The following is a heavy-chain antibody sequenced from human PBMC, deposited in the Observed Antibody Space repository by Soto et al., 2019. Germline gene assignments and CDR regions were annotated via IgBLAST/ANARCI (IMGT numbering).Heavy chain of an antibody. J-gene: IGHJ6*02. CDR2: ISPGGSNT. V-gene: IGHV3-74*01. CDR3: ARERGYSNYLPYYYDYYGMDV. CDR1: GFTFSTYW. D-gene: IGHD4-4*01. Sequence: GGSLRLSCAASGFTFSTYWMNWVRQTPGKGLMWVSRISPGGSNTYYADSVEGRFTVSRDNAKNTLYLQMNSLRDEDTAVYYCARERGYSNYLPYYYDYYGMDVWGQGTTVTVSS.